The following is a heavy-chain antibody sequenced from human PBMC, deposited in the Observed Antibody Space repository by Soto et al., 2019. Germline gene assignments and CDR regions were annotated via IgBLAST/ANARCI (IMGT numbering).Heavy chain of an antibody. Sequence: SETLSLTCAVSGASISSGWWTWVRQPPGKGLEWIGETLYSGRTNYNSSLNGRVTISIDKSKKQFSLNLSSVTAADTAVYYCSNRVTDAPTWGQGTLVTAPQ. J-gene: IGHJ5*02. V-gene: IGHV4-4*02. D-gene: IGHD3-10*01. CDR2: TLYSGRT. CDR3: SNRVTDAPT. CDR1: GASISSGW.